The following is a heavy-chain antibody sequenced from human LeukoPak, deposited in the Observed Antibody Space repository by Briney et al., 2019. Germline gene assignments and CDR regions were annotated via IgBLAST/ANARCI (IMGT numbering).Heavy chain of an antibody. D-gene: IGHD6-19*01. V-gene: IGHV4-39*07. CDR1: GGSISSSSYY. CDR3: ASSSGWLMAYDY. J-gene: IGHJ4*02. CDR2: IYYSGST. Sequence: SETLSLTYTVSGGSISSSSYYWGWIRQPPGKGLEWIGSIYYSGSTYYNPSLKSRVTISVDTSKNQFSLKLSSVTAADTAVYYCASSSGWLMAYDYWGQGTLVTVSS.